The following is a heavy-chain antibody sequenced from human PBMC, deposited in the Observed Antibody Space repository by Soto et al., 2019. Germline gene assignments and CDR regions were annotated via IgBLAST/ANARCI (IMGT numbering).Heavy chain of an antibody. CDR2: ISSSSSYI. V-gene: IGHV3-21*01. CDR3: ARVMLGVAFDI. D-gene: IGHD3-16*01. CDR1: GFTFSSYS. Sequence: EVQLVESGGGLVKPGGSLRLSCAASGFTFSSYSMNGVRQAPGKGLEWVSSISSSSSYIYYADSVKGRFTISRDNAKNSLYLQMNSLRAEDTAVYYCARVMLGVAFDIWGQGTMVTVSS. J-gene: IGHJ3*02.